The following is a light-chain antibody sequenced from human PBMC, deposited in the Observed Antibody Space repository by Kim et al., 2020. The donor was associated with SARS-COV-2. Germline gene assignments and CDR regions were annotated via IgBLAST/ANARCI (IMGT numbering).Light chain of an antibody. V-gene: IGLV6-57*03. J-gene: IGLJ2*01. CDR1: RGSIDDNY. CDR2: EDD. CDR3: QSYNRDNVI. Sequence: GRVVTIAGTPSRGSIDDNYVQWYQQRPGGVPTTVIYEDDQRPSGVSDRFSGSIDNSSNSASLTISGLRTEDEADYYCQSYNRDNVIFGGGTQLTVL.